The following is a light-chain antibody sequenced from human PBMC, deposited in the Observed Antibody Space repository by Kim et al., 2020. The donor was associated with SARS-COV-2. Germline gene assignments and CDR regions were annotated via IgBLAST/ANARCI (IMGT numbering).Light chain of an antibody. CDR2: QDN. V-gene: IGLV3-1*01. J-gene: IGLJ3*02. Sequence: VSPGQTASITCSGDKLGDKYACWYQQKPGQSPLLVIYQDNKRPSGIPERFSGTNSGNTATLTISGTQAMDEADYYCQAWDSSTGGVFGGGTQLTVL. CDR3: QAWDSSTGGV. CDR1: KLGDKY.